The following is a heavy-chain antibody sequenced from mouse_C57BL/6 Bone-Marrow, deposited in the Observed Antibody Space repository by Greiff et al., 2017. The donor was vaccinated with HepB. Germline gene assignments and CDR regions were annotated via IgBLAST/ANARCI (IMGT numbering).Heavy chain of an antibody. V-gene: IGHV15-2*01. CDR1: DSEVFPIAY. CDR2: ILPSIGRT. J-gene: IGHJ2*01. CDR3: ARWYYGSSNYFDY. D-gene: IGHD1-1*01. Sequence: VQLVESGSELRSPGSSVKLSCKDFDSEVFPIAYMSWVRQKPGHGFEWIGGILPSIGRTIYGEKFEDKATLDADTLSNTAYLELNSLTSEDSAIYYCARWYYGSSNYFDYWGQGTTLTVSS.